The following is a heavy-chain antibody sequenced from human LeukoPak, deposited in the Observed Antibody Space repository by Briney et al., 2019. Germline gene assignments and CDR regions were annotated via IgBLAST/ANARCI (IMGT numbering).Heavy chain of an antibody. Sequence: ASVKVSCTTFGYTFIDDYLHWVRQAPGQGLEWMGWINPSSGNTRLAQKFQGRLFLTRDTSINTGYMELTSLRSDDTAVYYCTKRSDFDFWVQGTMVAVSS. CDR3: TKRSDFDF. CDR1: GYTFIDDY. D-gene: IGHD3-3*01. J-gene: IGHJ4*02. V-gene: IGHV1-2*02. CDR2: INPSSGNT.